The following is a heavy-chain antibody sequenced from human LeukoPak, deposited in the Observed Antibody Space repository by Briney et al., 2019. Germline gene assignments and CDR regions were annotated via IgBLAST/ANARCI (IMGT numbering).Heavy chain of an antibody. J-gene: IGHJ4*02. CDR3: ASPSTVTTGYYFDY. CDR1: GGTFSSYA. D-gene: IGHD4-11*01. Sequence: SVKVSCKASGGTFSSYAISWVRQAPGQGLEWMGGIIPIFGTANYAQKFQGRVTITADESTSTAYMELSGLRSEDTAVYYCASPSTVTTGYYFDYWGQGTLVTVSS. V-gene: IGHV1-69*13. CDR2: IIPIFGTA.